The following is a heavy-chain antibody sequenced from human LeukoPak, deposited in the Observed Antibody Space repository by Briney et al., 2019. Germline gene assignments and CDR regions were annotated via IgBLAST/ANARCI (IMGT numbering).Heavy chain of an antibody. CDR2: IYSGGST. CDR3: AREPYGPGTYLQY. V-gene: IGHV3-66*01. D-gene: IGHD3-10*01. Sequence: GGSLRLSCAASGFTVSSNYMSWVRQAPGKGLEWVSVIYSGGSTYYADSVKGRFTISRDNAKNSLYLQMNSLRAEDTAVYYCAREPYGPGTYLQYWGQGTLVIVSS. CDR1: GFTVSSNY. J-gene: IGHJ1*01.